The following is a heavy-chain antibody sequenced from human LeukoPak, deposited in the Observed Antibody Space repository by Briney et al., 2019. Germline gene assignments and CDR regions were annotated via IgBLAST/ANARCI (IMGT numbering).Heavy chain of an antibody. CDR3: TRSYDSSGYYYGAFDI. Sequence: SQTLSLTCAVSGGSISSGGYSWSWIRQPPGKGLEWIGYIYHSGSTYYNPSLKSRVTISVDRSKNQFSLKLSSVTAADTAVYYCTRSYDSSGYYYGAFDIWGQGTMVTVSS. J-gene: IGHJ3*02. V-gene: IGHV4-30-2*01. D-gene: IGHD3-22*01. CDR2: IYHSGST. CDR1: GGSISSGGYS.